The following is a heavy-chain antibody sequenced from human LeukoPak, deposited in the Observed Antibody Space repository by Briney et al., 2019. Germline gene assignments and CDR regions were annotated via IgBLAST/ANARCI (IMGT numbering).Heavy chain of an antibody. CDR3: AKWGDYDVLTGYYVSDY. CDR2: ITGSGSGI. CDR1: GFTFSNYA. V-gene: IGHV3-23*01. J-gene: IGHJ4*02. D-gene: IGHD3-9*01. Sequence: PGGSLRLSCAASGFTFSNYAMSWVRQVPGKGLEWVSAITGSGSGIYYADSMKSRFTISRDNSKNTLYLQINSLRAEDTAVYYCAKWGDYDVLTGYYVSDYWGQGTLVTVSS.